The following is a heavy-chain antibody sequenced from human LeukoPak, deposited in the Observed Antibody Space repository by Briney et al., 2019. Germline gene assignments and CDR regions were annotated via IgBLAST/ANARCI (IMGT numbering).Heavy chain of an antibody. CDR1: GGSISSYY. Sequence: SETLSLTCTVSGGSISSYYWSWIRQPPGKGLEWIGYIYYSGSTNYNPSLKSRVTISVDTSKNQFSLKLSSVTAADTAVYYCASSGWYDPFDYWGQGTLVTVSS. D-gene: IGHD6-19*01. J-gene: IGHJ4*02. CDR2: IYYSGST. V-gene: IGHV4-59*01. CDR3: ASSGWYDPFDY.